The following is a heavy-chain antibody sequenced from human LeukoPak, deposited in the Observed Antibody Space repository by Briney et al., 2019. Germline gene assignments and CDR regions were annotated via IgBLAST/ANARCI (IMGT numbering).Heavy chain of an antibody. CDR2: ISYDGSNK. V-gene: IGHV3-30-3*01. CDR1: GFTFSSYA. Sequence: GGSLRLSCAASGFTFSSYAMHWVRQAPGKGLEWVAVISYDGSNKYYADSVKGRFTISRDNSKNTLYLQMNSLRAEDTAVYYCAKAPLRITMIVVVPYFDYWGQGTLVTVSS. D-gene: IGHD3-22*01. J-gene: IGHJ4*02. CDR3: AKAPLRITMIVVVPYFDY.